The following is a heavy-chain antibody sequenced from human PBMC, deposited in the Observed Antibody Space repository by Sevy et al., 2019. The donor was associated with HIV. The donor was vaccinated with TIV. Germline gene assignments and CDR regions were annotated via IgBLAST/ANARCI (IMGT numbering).Heavy chain of an antibody. CDR3: AKDAPPHYDYVWGSYRGGETWFDP. J-gene: IGHJ5*02. CDR1: GFTFSSYA. Sequence: GGSLRLSCAASGFTFSSYAMSWVRQAPGKGLEWVSAISGSGGSTYYADSVKGRFTISRDNSKNTLYLQMNSLRAEDTAVYYCAKDAPPHYDYVWGSYRGGETWFDPWGQGTLVTVSS. CDR2: ISGSGGST. V-gene: IGHV3-23*01. D-gene: IGHD3-16*02.